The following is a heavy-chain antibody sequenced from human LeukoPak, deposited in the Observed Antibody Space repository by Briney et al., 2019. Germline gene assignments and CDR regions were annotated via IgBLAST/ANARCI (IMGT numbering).Heavy chain of an antibody. V-gene: IGHV4-38-2*02. CDR3: AKSNGYGLVDI. CDR2: IFYSGST. CDR1: DFSISRGYY. D-gene: IGHD3-10*01. J-gene: IGHJ3*02. Sequence: SETLSLTCTVSDFSISRGYYWGWIRQPPGKGLAWIGNIFYSGSTYYSPSLKSRVTISLDTSRNQFSLKLTSVTAADTAVYYCAKSNGYGLVDIWGQGTMVTVSS.